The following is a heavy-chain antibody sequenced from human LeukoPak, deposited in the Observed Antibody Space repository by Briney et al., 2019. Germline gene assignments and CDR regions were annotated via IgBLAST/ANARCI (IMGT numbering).Heavy chain of an antibody. CDR1: GGTFSSYA. D-gene: IGHD5-24*01. Sequence: SVKVSCKASGGTFSSYAISWVRQAPGQGLAWMGRIIPIFGIANYAQKFQGRVTITADKSTSTAYMELSSLRSEDTAVYYCARDPVEMANPGICSYFDYWGQGTLVTVSS. J-gene: IGHJ4*02. CDR3: ARDPVEMANPGICSYFDY. V-gene: IGHV1-69*04. CDR2: IIPIFGIA.